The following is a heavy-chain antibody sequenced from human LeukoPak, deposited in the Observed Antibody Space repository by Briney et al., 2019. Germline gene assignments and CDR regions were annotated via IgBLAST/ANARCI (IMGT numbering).Heavy chain of an antibody. CDR1: GFNFSTYS. CDR2: IYESTS. CDR3: ARRDSLDY. D-gene: IGHD3-22*01. V-gene: IGHV3-48*04. J-gene: IGHJ4*02. Sequence: PGGSLRLSCEASGFNFSTYSMIWVRQAPGKGLEWVSYIYESTSHYADSVRGRFTVSRDNAKNSLYLQMNSLRAEDTAVYYCARRDSLDYWGQGTLVTVSS.